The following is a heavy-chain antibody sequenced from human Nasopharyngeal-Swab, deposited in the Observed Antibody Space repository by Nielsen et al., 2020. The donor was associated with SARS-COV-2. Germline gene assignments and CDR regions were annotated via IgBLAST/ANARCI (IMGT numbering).Heavy chain of an antibody. J-gene: IGHJ6*03. CDR3: VKDKGRLVYYMDG. CDR2: ITHRGIST. V-gene: IGHV3-64D*09. D-gene: IGHD3-9*01. Sequence: VCQAPGKGLQHVSAITHRGISTYYADSVKGRFTISRDNSKNMVYLQMSSLRPEDTAVYFCVKDKGRLVYYMDGWGMGTTVTVSS.